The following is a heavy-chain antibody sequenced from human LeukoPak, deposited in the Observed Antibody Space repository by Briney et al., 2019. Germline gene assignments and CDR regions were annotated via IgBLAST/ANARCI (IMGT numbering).Heavy chain of an antibody. Sequence: SETLSLTCTVSGGSISSYYWSWIRQPPGKGLEWIGYIYYSGSTNYNPSLKSRVTISVDTSKNQFSLKLSSVTAADTAVYYCARGNYDSSGSDAFDIWGQGTMVTVSS. CDR2: IYYSGST. J-gene: IGHJ3*02. V-gene: IGHV4-59*01. D-gene: IGHD3-22*01. CDR1: GGSISSYY. CDR3: ARGNYDSSGSDAFDI.